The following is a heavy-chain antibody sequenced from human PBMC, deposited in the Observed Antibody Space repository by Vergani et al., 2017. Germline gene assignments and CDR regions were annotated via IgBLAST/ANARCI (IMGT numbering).Heavy chain of an antibody. CDR1: GFTFSSYA. CDR3: ARPVDYGGNYYYYGMDV. J-gene: IGHJ6*02. V-gene: IGHV3-30*01. CDR2: ISYDGSNK. Sequence: VQLVESGGGLVKPGGSLRLSCAASGFTFSSYAMHWVRQAPGKGLEWVAVISYDGSNKYYADSVKGRFTISRDNSKNTLYLQMNSLRAEDTAVYYCARPVDYGGNYYYYGMDVWGQGTTVTVSS. D-gene: IGHD4-23*01.